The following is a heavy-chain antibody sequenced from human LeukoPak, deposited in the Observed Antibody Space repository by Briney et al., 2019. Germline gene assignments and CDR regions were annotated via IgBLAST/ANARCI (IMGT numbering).Heavy chain of an antibody. Sequence: GESLRISCNGSGYRFTSYWTAWVRQMPGKGLELMGIIDPGDSDTRYSPSFQGQVTISADKSISSAYLQWSSLKASDTAMYYCARLGGRQTTDAFDMWGQGTMVTVSS. CDR2: IDPGDSDT. CDR3: ARLGGRQTTDAFDM. V-gene: IGHV5-51*01. J-gene: IGHJ3*02. CDR1: GYRFTSYW. D-gene: IGHD1/OR15-1a*01.